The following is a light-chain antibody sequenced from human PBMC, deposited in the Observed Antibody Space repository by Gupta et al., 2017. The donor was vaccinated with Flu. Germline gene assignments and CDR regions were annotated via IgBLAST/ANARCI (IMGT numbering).Light chain of an antibody. CDR3: QQYGSSPLT. J-gene: IGKJ4*01. Sequence: ERATLSCRASQSVSSSYLAWYQQKPGQAPRLLICGASSRATGIPDRFSGSGSGTDFTLTISRLEPEDFAVYYCQQYGSSPLTFGGGTKVEIK. CDR1: QSVSSSY. CDR2: GAS. V-gene: IGKV3-20*01.